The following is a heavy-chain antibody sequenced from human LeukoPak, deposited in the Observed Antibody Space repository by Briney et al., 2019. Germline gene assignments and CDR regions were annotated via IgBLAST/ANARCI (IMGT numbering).Heavy chain of an antibody. Sequence: PSETLSLTCTVSGGSISSYYWSWIRQPPGKGLEWIGSIYYSGSTYYNPSLKSRVTISVDTSKNQFSLKLSSVTAADTAVYYCARHWLLDGYYMDVWGKGTTVTISS. D-gene: IGHD2-21*01. CDR3: ARHWLLDGYYMDV. CDR1: GGSISSYY. V-gene: IGHV4-39*01. J-gene: IGHJ6*03. CDR2: IYYSGST.